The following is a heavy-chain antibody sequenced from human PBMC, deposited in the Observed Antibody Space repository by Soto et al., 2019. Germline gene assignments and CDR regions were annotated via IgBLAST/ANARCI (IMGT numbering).Heavy chain of an antibody. V-gene: IGHV4-39*01. CDR3: ARLEGQAGTFQH. D-gene: IGHD1-1*01. CDR1: GGSISSSSFY. Sequence: QLQLQESGPGLVKSSETLSLTCTVSGGSISSSSFYWDWIRQPPGKGLEWIGSIFYSGSTYYNPSLKSRVTISFDTSKMQFSLKLSSVTAADTALYDCARLEGQAGTFQHWGQGTLVTVSS. CDR2: IFYSGST. J-gene: IGHJ1*01.